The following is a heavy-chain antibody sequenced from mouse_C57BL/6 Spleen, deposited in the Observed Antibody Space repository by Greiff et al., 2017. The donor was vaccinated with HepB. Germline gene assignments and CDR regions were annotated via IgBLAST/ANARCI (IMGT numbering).Heavy chain of an antibody. CDR2: SRNKANDYTT. D-gene: IGHD4-1*01. V-gene: IGHV7-1*01. CDR3: ARDAPLTGSFAY. J-gene: IGHJ3*01. CDR1: GFTFSDFY. Sequence: EVQLVESGGGLVQSGRSLRLSCATSGFTFSDFYMEWVRQAPGKGLEWIAASRNKANDYTTEYSASVKGRFIVSRDTSQSILYLQMNALRAEDTAIYYCARDAPLTGSFAYWGQGTLVTVSA.